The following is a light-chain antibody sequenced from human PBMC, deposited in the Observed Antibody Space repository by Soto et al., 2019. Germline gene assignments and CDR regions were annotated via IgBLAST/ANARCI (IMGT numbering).Light chain of an antibody. CDR3: SSYTTSSTGV. Sequence: QSALTQPASVSGSPGQSITISCTGTSSDVGSYNCVSWYQQHPGKAPRLMIYDVSYRPSGDSNRFSGSKSGNTASLTISGLQAEDEADYYCSSYTTSSTGVFGGGTKLTVL. V-gene: IGLV2-14*01. J-gene: IGLJ3*02. CDR1: SSDVGSYNC. CDR2: DVS.